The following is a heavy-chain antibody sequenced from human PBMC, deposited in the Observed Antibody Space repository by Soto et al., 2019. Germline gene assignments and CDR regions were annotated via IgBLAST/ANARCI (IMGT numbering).Heavy chain of an antibody. CDR3: VRDVVFASGHSNWFDP. CDR2: INNSGRT. Sequence: QVHLQESGPGLVKPSETLSLTCTVSGGSISSYYWSWIRQPAGKGLEWIGRINNSGRTNYNPSLRRRVTMSVDTSKNQFSLKLTSVPAADTAMYYCVRDVVFASGHSNWFDPWGEGTLVTVSS. V-gene: IGHV4-4*07. J-gene: IGHJ5*02. CDR1: GGSISSYY. D-gene: IGHD3-10*01.